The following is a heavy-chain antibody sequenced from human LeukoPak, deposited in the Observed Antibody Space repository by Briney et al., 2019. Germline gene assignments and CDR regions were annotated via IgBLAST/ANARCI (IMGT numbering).Heavy chain of an antibody. D-gene: IGHD3-9*01. CDR3: AKVDILTGYYKVPFDY. CDR2: ISGSGGST. CDR1: GFTFSSYS. V-gene: IGHV3-23*01. Sequence: GGSLRLSCAASGFTFSSYSMNWVRQAPGKGLEWVSAISGSGGSTYYADSVKGRFTISRDNSKNTLYLQMNSLRAEDTAVYYCAKVDILTGYYKVPFDYWGQGTLVTVSS. J-gene: IGHJ4*02.